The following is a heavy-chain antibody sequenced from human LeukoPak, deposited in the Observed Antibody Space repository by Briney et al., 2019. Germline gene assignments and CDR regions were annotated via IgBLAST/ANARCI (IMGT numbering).Heavy chain of an antibody. CDR1: GGSISSGDYY. CDR2: IYYSGST. CDR3: ARTSSYLRDAFDI. D-gene: IGHD6-6*01. Sequence: SETLSLTCTVSGGSISSGDYYWSWIRQPPGKGLEWIGYIYYSGSTYYNPSLKSRVTISVDTSKNQFSLKLSSVTAADTAVYYCARTSSYLRDAFDIWGQGTMVTVSS. J-gene: IGHJ3*02. V-gene: IGHV4-30-4*01.